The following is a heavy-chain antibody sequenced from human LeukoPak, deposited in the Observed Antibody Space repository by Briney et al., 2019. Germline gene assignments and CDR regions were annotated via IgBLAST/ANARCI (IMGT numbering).Heavy chain of an antibody. V-gene: IGHV4-30-2*03. CDR3: ARQAYSSNLGWFDP. Sequence: SETLSLTCAVSGGSISSGGYSWSWIRQPPGKGLEWIGYIYHSGSTYYNPSLKSRVTISVDTSKNQFSLKLSSVTAADAAVYYCARQAYSSNLGWFDPWGQGTLVTVSS. CDR1: GGSISSGGYS. CDR2: IYHSGST. D-gene: IGHD6-13*01. J-gene: IGHJ5*02.